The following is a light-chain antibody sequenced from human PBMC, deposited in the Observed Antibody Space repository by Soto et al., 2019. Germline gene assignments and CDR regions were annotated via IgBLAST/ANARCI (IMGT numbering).Light chain of an antibody. CDR2: LAS. CDR1: QSLLYRDGRIF. J-gene: IGKJ4*01. V-gene: IGKV2-28*01. CDR3: MQALQTPT. Sequence: DIVMTQSPLSLAVTPGEPASISCRSSQSLLYRDGRIFLDWYLQRPGHSPQLLIYLASIRASGVPDRFSGSASGTDFTLKISRVEAEDVGIYYCMQALQTPTFGGGTRLDIK.